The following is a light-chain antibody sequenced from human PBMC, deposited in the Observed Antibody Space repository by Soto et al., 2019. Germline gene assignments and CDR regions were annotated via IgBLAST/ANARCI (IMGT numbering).Light chain of an antibody. J-gene: IGKJ2*01. CDR3: QQYGGTPYT. CDR2: GAS. CDR1: QTVRSNN. V-gene: IGKV3-20*01. Sequence: EIVLTQSPGTLSLSPGERATLFCRASQTVRSNNLAWYQQTPGQPPRLLIYGASSRAPGIPDRFSGSGSGTDFTLTVNRLESEDFAVYFCQQYGGTPYTFGPGTKLEMK.